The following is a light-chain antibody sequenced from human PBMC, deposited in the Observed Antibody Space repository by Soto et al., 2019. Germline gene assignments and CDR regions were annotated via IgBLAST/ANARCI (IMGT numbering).Light chain of an antibody. CDR1: SSTIGSYKL. V-gene: IGLV2-23*01. CDR3: CSYADTTNWV. J-gene: IGLJ3*02. CDR2: EDN. Sequence: QSVLTQPTSVSGSPGQSITISCTGSSSTIGSYKLVSWYQRHPGKAPKLMIYEDNRRPSGVSNRFSGSKSGNTASLTISGLQAEDEADYYCCSYADTTNWVFGGGTKLTVL.